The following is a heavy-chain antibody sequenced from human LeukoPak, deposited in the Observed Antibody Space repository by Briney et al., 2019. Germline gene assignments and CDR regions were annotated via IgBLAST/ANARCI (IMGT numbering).Heavy chain of an antibody. D-gene: IGHD3-16*01. CDR1: GFTFVNYV. V-gene: IGHV1-18*01. CDR3: AQGGAIGVDF. J-gene: IGHJ4*02. Sequence: ASVKVSCKASGFTFVNYVTWVRQAPGQGLEWMGWIANNGNTNYAQHLQGRVTLTTDLTTSTAYMELRSLRSGDTAVYFCAQGGAIGVDFWGQGTPVTVSS. CDR2: IANNGNT.